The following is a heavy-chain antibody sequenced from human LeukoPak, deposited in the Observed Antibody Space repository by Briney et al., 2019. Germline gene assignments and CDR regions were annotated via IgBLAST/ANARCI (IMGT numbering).Heavy chain of an antibody. J-gene: IGHJ4*02. CDR1: GFSFSSYA. D-gene: IGHD3-22*01. Sequence: GGSLRLSCAVSGFSFSSYAMSWVRQAPGKGLEWVSAISGSGGSTYYADSVKGRFTISRDNSKNTLFLQMNSLRAEDTAVYYCAKGVYYYDSSGYHYTYHFDYWGQGTLVTVSS. CDR3: AKGVYYYDSSGYHYTYHFDY. CDR2: ISGSGGST. V-gene: IGHV3-23*01.